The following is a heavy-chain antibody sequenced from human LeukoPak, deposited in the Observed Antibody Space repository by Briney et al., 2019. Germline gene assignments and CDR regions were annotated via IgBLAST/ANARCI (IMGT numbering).Heavy chain of an antibody. CDR1: GDSISSSDYY. V-gene: IGHV4-39*01. CDR3: ARRRKDLNWFDP. CDR2: INYSGRT. J-gene: IGHJ5*02. Sequence: SETLCLTCIVSGDSISSSDYYWGWIRQPPGEGLEWIALINYSGRTFYNPSLRSRVTISVDMSRNQFSLRLTSVTATDTAVYYCARRRKDLNWFDPWGQGTLVIVSS.